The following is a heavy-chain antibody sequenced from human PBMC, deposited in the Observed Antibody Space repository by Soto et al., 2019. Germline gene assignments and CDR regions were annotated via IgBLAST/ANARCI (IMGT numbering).Heavy chain of an antibody. J-gene: IGHJ5*02. V-gene: IGHV4-34*01. Sequence: QVQLQQWGAGLLKPSETLSLTCAVYGGSFSGYYWSWIRQPPGKGLEWIGEINHSGSTNYNPSLKRRVTIPVDTSKNQFSVKLSSVTAADTAVYYCGGIAEAGTGRFDPWGQGTLVTVSS. D-gene: IGHD6-13*01. CDR2: INHSGST. CDR1: GGSFSGYY. CDR3: GGIAEAGTGRFDP.